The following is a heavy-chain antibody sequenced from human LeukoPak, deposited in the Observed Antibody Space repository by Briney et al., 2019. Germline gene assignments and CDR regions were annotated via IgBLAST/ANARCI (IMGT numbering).Heavy chain of an antibody. CDR3: ARGYYDDVWGSYRYTAPLYFDY. D-gene: IGHD3-16*02. J-gene: IGHJ4*02. CDR1: GGSFSGYY. Sequence: SETLSLTCAVYGGSFSGYYWSWIRQPPGKGLEWIGEINHSGSTNYNPSLKSRVTISVDTSKNQFSLKLSSVTAADTAVYYCARGYYDDVWGSYRYTAPLYFDYWGQGTLVTVSS. CDR2: INHSGST. V-gene: IGHV4-34*01.